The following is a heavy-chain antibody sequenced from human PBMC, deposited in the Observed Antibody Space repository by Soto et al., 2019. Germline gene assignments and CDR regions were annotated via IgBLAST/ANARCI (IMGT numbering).Heavy chain of an antibody. CDR3: AHRVLRTVFGLVTTTAIYFDF. Sequence: QITLKESGPTVVKPTETLTLTCTFSGFSLTTSGVGVGWVRQSPGKDPEWLALIYWDDDKRYSTSLKSRLTITKDTSKNQVVLTMANVDPADTATYYCAHRVLRTVFGLVTTTAIYFDFWCQGTPVVVSS. J-gene: IGHJ4*02. CDR1: GFSLTTSGVG. V-gene: IGHV2-5*02. D-gene: IGHD3-3*01. CDR2: IYWDDDK.